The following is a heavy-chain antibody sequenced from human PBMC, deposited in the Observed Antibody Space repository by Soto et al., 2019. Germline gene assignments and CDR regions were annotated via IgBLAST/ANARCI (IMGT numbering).Heavy chain of an antibody. Sequence: ASVKVSCKASGYTFTSYYMHWVRQAPGQGLEWMGIINPSGGSTSYAQKFQGRVTMTRDTSTSTVYMELSSLRSEDTAVYYCAREMALAYYYYGMDVWGQGTTVTVSS. CDR1: GYTFTSYY. CDR3: AREMALAYYYYGMDV. CDR2: INPSGGST. V-gene: IGHV1-46*01. J-gene: IGHJ6*02. D-gene: IGHD3-16*02.